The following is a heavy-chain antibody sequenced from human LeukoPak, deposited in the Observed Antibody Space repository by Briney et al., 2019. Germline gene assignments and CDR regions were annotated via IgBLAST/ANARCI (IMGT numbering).Heavy chain of an antibody. CDR1: GYTLTELS. CDR2: FDPEDGET. Sequence: ASVKVSCKVSGYTLTELSMHWVRQAPGKGLEWMGGFDPEDGETIYAQKFQGRVTMTEDTSTDTAYMELSSLRSEDTAVYYCATAIVATTPDDYYYMDVWGKGTTVTVSS. CDR3: ATAIVATTPDDYYYMDV. J-gene: IGHJ6*03. V-gene: IGHV1-24*01. D-gene: IGHD5-12*01.